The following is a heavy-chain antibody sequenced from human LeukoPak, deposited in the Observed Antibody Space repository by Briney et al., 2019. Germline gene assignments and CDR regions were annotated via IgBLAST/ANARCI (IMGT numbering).Heavy chain of an antibody. Sequence: SQTLSLTCAVSGGSISSGGYSWSWIRQPPGKGLEWIGYIYHSGSTYYNPSLKSRVTISVDRSKNQFSLKLSSVTAADTAVYHCASHYDSSGYQGFDYWGQGTLVTVSS. CDR1: GGSISSGGYS. CDR3: ASHYDSSGYQGFDY. J-gene: IGHJ4*02. D-gene: IGHD3-22*01. V-gene: IGHV4-30-2*01. CDR2: IYHSGST.